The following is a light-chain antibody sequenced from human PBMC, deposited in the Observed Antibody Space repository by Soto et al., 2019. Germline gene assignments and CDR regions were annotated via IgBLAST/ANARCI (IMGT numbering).Light chain of an antibody. V-gene: IGLV2-14*01. CDR2: EVT. CDR1: SGDIGSYNR. J-gene: IGLJ1*01. CDR3: TSFSSSTSLYV. Sequence: QSALTQPASVSGSPGQSITISCTGTSGDIGSYNRVSWYQQHPGKAPKLIIYEVTDRSSGVSNRFSGSKSGNTASLTISGLQAEDEAEYYCTSFSSSTSLYVFGTGTKLTVL.